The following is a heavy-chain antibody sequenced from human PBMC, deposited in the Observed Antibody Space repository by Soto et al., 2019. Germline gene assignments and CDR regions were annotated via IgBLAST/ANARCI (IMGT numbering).Heavy chain of an antibody. CDR1: GYTFTSYA. CDR3: GGGRSGVGRRWLGA. D-gene: IGHD3-10*01. CDR2: INAGNGNT. V-gene: IGHV1-3*01. Sequence: QVQLVQSGAEVKKPGASVKVSCKASGYTFTSYAMHWVRQAPGQRLEWMGWINAGNGNTKYSQKFQGRVTITRDTSASTDYMELSSLRSEDTAVYSCGGGRSGVGRRWLGAWGEGALVTVSS. J-gene: IGHJ4*02.